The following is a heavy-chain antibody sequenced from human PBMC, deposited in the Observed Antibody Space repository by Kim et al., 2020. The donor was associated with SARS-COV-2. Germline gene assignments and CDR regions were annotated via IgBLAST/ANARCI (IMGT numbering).Heavy chain of an antibody. V-gene: IGHV4-38-2*02. CDR1: GYSISSGYY. J-gene: IGHJ4*02. CDR2: IYHSGST. CDR3: ARDDGVGAKYY. D-gene: IGHD1-26*01. Sequence: SETLSLTCTVSGYSISSGYYWGWIRQPPGKGLEWIGSIYHSGSTYYNPSLKSRVTISVDTSKNQFSPKLSSVTAADTAVYYCARDDGVGAKYYWGQGTL.